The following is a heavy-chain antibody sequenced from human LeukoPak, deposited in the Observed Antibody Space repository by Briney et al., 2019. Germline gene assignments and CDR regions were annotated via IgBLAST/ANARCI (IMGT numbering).Heavy chain of an antibody. CDR2: IIPIFGTA. D-gene: IGHD2-2*02. CDR3: ARENQYYSSTSCYNWAYAFDI. V-gene: IGHV1-69*13. Sequence: ASVKVSCKASGGTFSSYAISWVRQAPGQGLEWMGGIIPIFGTANYAQRFQGRVTITADESTSTAYMELSSLRSEDTAVYYCARENQYYSSTSCYNWAYAFDIWGQGTMVTVSS. CDR1: GGTFSSYA. J-gene: IGHJ3*02.